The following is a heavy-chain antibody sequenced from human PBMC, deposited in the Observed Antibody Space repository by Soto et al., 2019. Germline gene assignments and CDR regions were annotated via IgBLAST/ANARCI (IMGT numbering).Heavy chain of an antibody. Sequence: QVQLQESGPGLVKASQTLSLTCTVSGGSITSVDHYWGWVRQSPGKALEWIGHIFYSGNTYYNPSLESRVTMSVDTSKNQFSLKLSFVTAADSAVYYCARGQLGGYFDLWGRGTLVTVSS. V-gene: IGHV4-30-4*01. J-gene: IGHJ2*01. CDR1: GGSITSVDHY. CDR3: ARGQLGGYFDL. CDR2: IFYSGNT. D-gene: IGHD7-27*01.